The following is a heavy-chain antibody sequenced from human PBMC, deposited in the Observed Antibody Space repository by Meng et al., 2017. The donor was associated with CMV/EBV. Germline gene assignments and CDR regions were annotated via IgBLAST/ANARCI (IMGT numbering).Heavy chain of an antibody. D-gene: IGHD2-2*01. CDR2: ISWKGGSV. V-gene: IGHV3-9*03. J-gene: IGHJ6*02. CDR1: GFTFDDYA. CDR3: ARALDLDSGYCSSTSCYYYYYGMDV. Sequence: GGSLRLSCAASGFTFDDYAMHWVRQAPGKGLEWVSGISWKGGSVGYADSVKGRFTVSRDNAKNSLYLQMNSLRAEDMALYYCARALDLDSGYCSSTSCYYYYYGMDVWGQGTTVTVSS.